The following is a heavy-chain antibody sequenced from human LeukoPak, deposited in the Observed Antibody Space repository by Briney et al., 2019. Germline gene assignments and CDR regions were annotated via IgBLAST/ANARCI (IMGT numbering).Heavy chain of an antibody. V-gene: IGHV4-59*01. Sequence: SETLSLTCTVSGGSITIYYWSWLRQAPGKGLEWIGYIYDSGSTKYNPSLNSRVTISVDTSKNQFALKVNSVTAADTAVYYCARTPRRGGFDSWGQGTLVTVSS. CDR2: IYDSGST. J-gene: IGHJ4*02. CDR3: ARTPRRGGFDS. D-gene: IGHD3-10*01. CDR1: GGSITIYY.